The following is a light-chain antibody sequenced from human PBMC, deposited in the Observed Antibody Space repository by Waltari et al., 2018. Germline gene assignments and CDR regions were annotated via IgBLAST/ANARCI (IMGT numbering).Light chain of an antibody. CDR3: QAWDSSTAV. V-gene: IGLV3-1*01. J-gene: IGLJ2*01. Sequence: SYDLTQPPSVSVSPGQTASITCSGDKLGDKYACWFQQKPGQSPVLVIYQDSKRPSGIPERFSGSNSWNTATLTISGTHAMDEADYYCQAWDSSTAVFGGGTKLTVL. CDR2: QDS. CDR1: KLGDKY.